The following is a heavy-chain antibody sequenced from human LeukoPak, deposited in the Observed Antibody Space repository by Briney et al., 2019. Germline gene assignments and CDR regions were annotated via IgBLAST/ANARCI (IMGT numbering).Heavy chain of an antibody. V-gene: IGHV4-4*07. Sequence: SETLSLTCTVSGGSFSSYYWSWIRQPAGKGLEWIGRIYTSGSTNYNPSLKSRVTMSVDTSKNQFSLKLSSVTAADTAVYYCARVAAVRGDDAFDTWGQGTMVTVSS. D-gene: IGHD3-10*01. CDR2: IYTSGST. CDR3: ARVAAVRGDDAFDT. J-gene: IGHJ3*02. CDR1: GGSFSSYY.